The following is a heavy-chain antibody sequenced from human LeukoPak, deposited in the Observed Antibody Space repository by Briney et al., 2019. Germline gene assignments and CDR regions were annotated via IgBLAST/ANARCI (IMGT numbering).Heavy chain of an antibody. Sequence: GGFLRLSCAASGFTFSSYSMNWVRQAPGKGLEWVSSISSSSSYIYYADSVKGRFTISRDNAKNSLYLQMNSLRAEDTAVYYCARSHHHTAILPGYWGQGTLVTVSS. D-gene: IGHD5-18*01. V-gene: IGHV3-21*01. CDR3: ARSHHHTAILPGY. CDR2: ISSSSSYI. CDR1: GFTFSSYS. J-gene: IGHJ4*02.